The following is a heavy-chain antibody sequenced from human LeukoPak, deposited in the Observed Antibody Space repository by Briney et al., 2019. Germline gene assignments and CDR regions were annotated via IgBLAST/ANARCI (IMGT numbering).Heavy chain of an antibody. V-gene: IGHV3-23*01. D-gene: IGHD3-16*02. Sequence: PGGSLRLSCAASGFTFSSYAMSWVRQAPGKGLEWVCAISGSGGSTNYADAVKGRFTIPIDKYEYTLYLQMNSLRDEDAAVYYCAKMGDTHYDYVWGSYRTAYCYFDYRGQGTLVTVSS. CDR1: GFTFSSYA. CDR3: AKMGDTHYDYVWGSYRTAYCYFDY. J-gene: IGHJ4*02. CDR2: ISGSGGST.